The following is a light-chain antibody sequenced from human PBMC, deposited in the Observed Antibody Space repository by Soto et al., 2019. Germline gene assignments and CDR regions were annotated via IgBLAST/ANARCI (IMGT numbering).Light chain of an antibody. Sequence: QSALTQPASVSGSPGQTITISCTGTSSDVGGYNYVSWYQQHPGKAPKLMIYDDSNRPSGVSNRFSGSKSGNTASLTISGLQAEDEADYYCSSYTSSGGVFGTGTKLTVL. CDR1: SSDVGGYNY. V-gene: IGLV2-14*01. CDR2: DDS. CDR3: SSYTSSGGV. J-gene: IGLJ1*01.